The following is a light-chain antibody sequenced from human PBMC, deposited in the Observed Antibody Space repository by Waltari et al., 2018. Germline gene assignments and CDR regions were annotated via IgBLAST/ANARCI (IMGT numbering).Light chain of an antibody. V-gene: IGKV1-27*01. J-gene: IGKJ4*01. Sequence: DIQMTQSPSSLSASVGDRVTITCRASQAISNYLAWYPQKPGKVPKLLIYAASILQSGVPSRFSGTGSGTGFSLTISSLQPEDVATYYCQKYNSAPLTFGGGTKVEIK. CDR2: AAS. CDR3: QKYNSAPLT. CDR1: QAISNY.